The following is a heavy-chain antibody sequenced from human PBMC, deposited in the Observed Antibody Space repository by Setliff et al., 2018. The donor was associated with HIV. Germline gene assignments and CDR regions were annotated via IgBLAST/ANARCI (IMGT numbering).Heavy chain of an antibody. J-gene: IGHJ2*01. CDR1: GYSISSGYY. CDR3: ARPNYGSGSYYNDYWYFDL. D-gene: IGHD3-10*01. V-gene: IGHV4-38-2*02. CDR2: IYHSGST. Sequence: LSLTCTVSGYSISSGYYWGWIRQPPGKGLEWIGSIYHSGSTYYNPSLKSRVTISVDTSKNQFSLKLSSVTAADTAVYYCARPNYGSGSYYNDYWYFDLWGRGTLVTVS.